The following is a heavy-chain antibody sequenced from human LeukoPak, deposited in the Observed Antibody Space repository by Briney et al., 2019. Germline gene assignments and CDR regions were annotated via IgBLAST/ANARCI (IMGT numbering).Heavy chain of an antibody. CDR3: AREFWNYRSGNLQAFDI. D-gene: IGHD3-10*01. V-gene: IGHV4-59*12. CDR1: GGSISGYY. Sequence: SETLSLTCTVSGGSISGYYWSWIRQPPGKGLEWIGYIYYSGSTNYNPSLKSRVTISVDTSKNQFSLRLSSVTAADPAVYYCAREFWNYRSGNLQAFDIWGQGTMVTVSS. CDR2: IYYSGST. J-gene: IGHJ3*02.